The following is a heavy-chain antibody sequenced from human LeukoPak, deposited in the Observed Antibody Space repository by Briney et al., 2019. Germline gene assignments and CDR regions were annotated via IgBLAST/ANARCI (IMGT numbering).Heavy chain of an antibody. J-gene: IGHJ4*02. V-gene: IGHV4-34*12. CDR3: ARGSVLMGYASFDY. Sequence: SETLSLTCTVYGGSFSGYYWTWIRQPPGKGLEWIGEIVQSGRTNYSPSLESRFTLSVDTSKNQFSLKLSSVTAADTAVYYCARGSVLMGYASFDYWGQGALVTVSS. CDR1: GGSFSGYY. D-gene: IGHD2-8*01. CDR2: IVQSGRT.